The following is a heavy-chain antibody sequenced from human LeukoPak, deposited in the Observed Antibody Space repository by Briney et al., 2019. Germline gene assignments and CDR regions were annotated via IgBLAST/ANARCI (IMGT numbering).Heavy chain of an antibody. V-gene: IGHV3-7*01. CDR3: ARDLGKIGGNSSPFDY. Sequence: GVSLRLSCAASGFTFSSYWMSWVRQAPGKGLVWVASIKQDGNEKYYLDSVRGRFTISRDNAKNSLYLQMNSLRAEDTAVYYCARDLGKIGGNSSPFDYWGQGTLVTVSS. CDR1: GFTFSSYW. J-gene: IGHJ4*02. D-gene: IGHD4-23*01. CDR2: IKQDGNEK.